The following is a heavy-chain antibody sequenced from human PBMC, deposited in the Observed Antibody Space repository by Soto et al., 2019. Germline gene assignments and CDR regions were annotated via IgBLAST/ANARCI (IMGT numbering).Heavy chain of an antibody. Sequence: EVQLLDSGGGLVQPGGSLRLSCAASGFTFSNYAMNWVRQAPGKGLEWVSAISGSGTGTDYADSVKGRFTISRDNSKNTLYLQMNSLRAEDTAVYYCAKVPRRPYYLDYWGQGTLVTVSS. V-gene: IGHV3-23*01. CDR2: ISGSGTGT. J-gene: IGHJ4*02. CDR3: AKVPRRPYYLDY. CDR1: GFTFSNYA.